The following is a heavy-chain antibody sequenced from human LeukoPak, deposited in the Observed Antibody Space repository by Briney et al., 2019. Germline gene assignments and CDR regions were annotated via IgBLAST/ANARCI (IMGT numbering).Heavy chain of an antibody. V-gene: IGHV4-4*07. Sequence: SETLSLTCTVSGSSIGSYYWSWIRQPAGKGLEWIGRIYTSGSTNYNPSLKSRLTMSVDTSKNQFSLKLSSVTAADTAVYYCARPTIFEYYFDYWGQGTLVTVSS. J-gene: IGHJ4*02. D-gene: IGHD3-9*01. CDR2: IYTSGST. CDR3: ARPTIFEYYFDY. CDR1: GSSIGSYY.